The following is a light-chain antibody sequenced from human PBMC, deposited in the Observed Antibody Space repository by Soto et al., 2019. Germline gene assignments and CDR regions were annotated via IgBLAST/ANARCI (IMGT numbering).Light chain of an antibody. CDR3: QQYNNWPFS. CDR2: GAS. J-gene: IGKJ5*01. Sequence: EIVMTQSPATLSVSPGERATLSCRASQTVLSNLAWYQQKPGQAPRLLIYGASTRATGIPARFSGTGSETDFTLTISGLQSEDSAVYFCQQYNNWPFSFGQGTRLEIK. V-gene: IGKV3-15*01. CDR1: QTVLSN.